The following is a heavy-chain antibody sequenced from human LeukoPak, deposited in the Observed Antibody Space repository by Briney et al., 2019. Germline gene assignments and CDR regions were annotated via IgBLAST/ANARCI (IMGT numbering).Heavy chain of an antibody. CDR2: IYSSGST. CDR1: GGSISSYY. Sequence: SETLSLTCTVSGGSISSYYWSWIRQPPGKGLEWIGYIYSSGSTNYNPSLKSRVTISVDTSKNQFSLRLSSVTAADTAVYYCARGLKAGRSRYYYYMDVWGKGTTVTISS. V-gene: IGHV4-59*01. D-gene: IGHD3-16*01. CDR3: ARGLKAGRSRYYYYMDV. J-gene: IGHJ6*03.